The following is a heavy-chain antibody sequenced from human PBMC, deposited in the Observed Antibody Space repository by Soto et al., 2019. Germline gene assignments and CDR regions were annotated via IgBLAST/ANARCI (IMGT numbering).Heavy chain of an antibody. CDR3: ARDGDSYYDSSGGWFDP. CDR1: GFTFSSYA. Sequence: QVQLVESGGGVVQPGRSLRLSCAASGFTFSSYAMHWVRQAPGKGLEWVAVISYDGSNKYYADSVRGRFTISRDNSKNALCMQMSSLSAEDTAVYYCARDGDSYYDSSGGWFDPWGQGTLVTVSS. CDR2: ISYDGSNK. D-gene: IGHD3-22*01. J-gene: IGHJ5*02. V-gene: IGHV3-30-3*01.